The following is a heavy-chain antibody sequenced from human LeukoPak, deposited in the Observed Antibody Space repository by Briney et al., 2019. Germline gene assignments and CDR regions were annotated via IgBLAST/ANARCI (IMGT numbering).Heavy chain of an antibody. CDR3: AREGWGTYSSGPYYFDY. D-gene: IGHD6-19*01. J-gene: IGHJ4*02. Sequence: GASVNVSCKASGYTFTRNGISWVRQAPGQGLEWMGWINGYNGNTKYAQKLQGRVTMTTDTSTTTAYMELRSLRSDDTAVYYCAREGWGTYSSGPYYFDYWGQGTLITVSS. V-gene: IGHV1-18*04. CDR1: GYTFTRNG. CDR2: INGYNGNT.